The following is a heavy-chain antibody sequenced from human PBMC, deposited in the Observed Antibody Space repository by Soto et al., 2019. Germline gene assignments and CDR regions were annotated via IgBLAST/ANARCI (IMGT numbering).Heavy chain of an antibody. V-gene: IGHV3-30*18. CDR1: GFTFSSYG. J-gene: IGHJ4*02. D-gene: IGHD3-22*01. CDR3: AKDLSYYDSSGYPLDY. CDR2: ISYDGSNK. Sequence: GGSLRLSCAASGFTFSSYGMHWVRQAPGKGLEWVAVISYDGSNKYYADSVKGRFTISRDNSKNTLYLQMISLRAEDTAVYYCAKDLSYYDSSGYPLDYWGQGTLVTVSS.